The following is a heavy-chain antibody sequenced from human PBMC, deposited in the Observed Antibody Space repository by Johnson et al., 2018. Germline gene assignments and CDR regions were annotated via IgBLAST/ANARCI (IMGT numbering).Heavy chain of an antibody. CDR1: GGSINSHNYY. V-gene: IGHV4-39*01. CDR3: ARTGYTSTWYAEYFHH. Sequence: QVQLVESGPGLVKPSETLSLTCSVSGGSINSHNYYWGWIRQPPGKGLEWIGSVYYSGSTYYNPSLKSRVTISVDTSKNQLSLKLNSVTAADTAVYYCARTGYTSTWYAEYFHHWGQGNLVTVSS. J-gene: IGHJ1*01. CDR2: VYYSGST. D-gene: IGHD6-13*01.